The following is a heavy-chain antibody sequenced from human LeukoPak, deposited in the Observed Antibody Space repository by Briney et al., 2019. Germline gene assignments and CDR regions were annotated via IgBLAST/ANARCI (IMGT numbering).Heavy chain of an antibody. CDR2: IKQDGSEK. CDR1: GFTFSSYW. CDR3: ARESPTLWFGELSPYFDY. J-gene: IGHJ4*02. D-gene: IGHD3-10*01. V-gene: IGHV3-7*01. Sequence: GGSLRLSCAASGFTFSSYWMSWVRQAPGKGLEWVANIKQDGSEKYYVDSVKGRFTISRDNAKNSLYLQMNSLRAEDTAVYYCARESPTLWFGELSPYFDYWGQGTLVTVSS.